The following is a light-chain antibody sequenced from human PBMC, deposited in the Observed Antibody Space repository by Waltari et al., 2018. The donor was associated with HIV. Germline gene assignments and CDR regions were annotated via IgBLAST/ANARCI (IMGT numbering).Light chain of an antibody. CDR2: AAS. CDR1: QGISNY. J-gene: IGKJ4*01. CDR3: QKYNSAPPHT. Sequence: DIQMTQSPSSLSASVGDRVTITCRASQGISNYLAWYQQKPGKVPTLLIYAASTLQSGVPSRFSGSGSGTDFTLTISSLQPEDVATYYCQKYNSAPPHTFGGGTKVEIK. V-gene: IGKV1-27*01.